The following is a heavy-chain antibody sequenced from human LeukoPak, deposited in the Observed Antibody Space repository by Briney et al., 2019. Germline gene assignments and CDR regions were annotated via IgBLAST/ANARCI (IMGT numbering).Heavy chain of an antibody. J-gene: IGHJ3*02. CDR1: GFTFTTYS. Sequence: GGSLRLSCEASGFTFTTYSMTWVRQAPGKGLEWVSIISSSSSSYIYYADSVKGRFTISRDNAKNSLYLQMNSLRAEDTAVYYCARTTPREYSGSYYAFDIWGQGTMVTVSS. CDR3: ARTTPREYSGSYYAFDI. D-gene: IGHD1-26*01. V-gene: IGHV3-21*01. CDR2: ISSSSSSYI.